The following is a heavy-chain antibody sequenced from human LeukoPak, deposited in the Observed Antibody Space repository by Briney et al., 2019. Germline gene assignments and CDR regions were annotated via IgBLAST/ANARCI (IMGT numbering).Heavy chain of an antibody. D-gene: IGHD2-15*01. J-gene: IGHJ5*02. CDR1: GGTYSNHA. V-gene: IGHV1-69*04. Sequence: ASVTDSCQASGGTYSNHAISWLRQAPGQGLEWMGRIIPIFGIANYAQKFQGRVTITADKSTSTAYMELSSLRSEDTAVYYCANLGYCSGGSCPNWFDPWGQGTLVTVSS. CDR3: ANLGYCSGGSCPNWFDP. CDR2: IIPIFGIA.